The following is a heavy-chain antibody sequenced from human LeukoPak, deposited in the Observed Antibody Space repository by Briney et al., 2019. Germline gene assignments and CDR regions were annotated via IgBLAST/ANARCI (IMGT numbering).Heavy chain of an antibody. CDR3: ASSPVYSSTWYNY. J-gene: IGHJ4*02. Sequence: GGSLRLSCAASGFTFSSYWMSWVRQAPGKGLEWVANIKQDGSEKYYVDSVKGRFTISRDNAKNSLYLQMNSLRAEDTAVYYCASSPVYSSTWYNYWGQGTLVTVSS. CDR1: GFTFSSYW. V-gene: IGHV3-7*05. CDR2: IKQDGSEK. D-gene: IGHD6-13*01.